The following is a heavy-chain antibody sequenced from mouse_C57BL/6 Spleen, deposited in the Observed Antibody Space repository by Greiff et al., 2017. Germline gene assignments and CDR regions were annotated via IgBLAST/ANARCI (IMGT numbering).Heavy chain of an antibody. CDR2: IWSDGST. CDR1: GFSLTSYG. D-gene: IGHD1-1*01. Sequence: VKLQESGPGLVAPSQSLSITCTVSGFSLTSYGVHWVRQPPGKGLEWLVVIWSDGSTTYNSALKSRLSISKDNSKSQVFLKMNSLQTDDTAMYYCARHEIYYYGSSYGDYAMDYWGQGTSVTVSS. V-gene: IGHV2-6-1*01. J-gene: IGHJ4*01. CDR3: ARHEIYYYGSSYGDYAMDY.